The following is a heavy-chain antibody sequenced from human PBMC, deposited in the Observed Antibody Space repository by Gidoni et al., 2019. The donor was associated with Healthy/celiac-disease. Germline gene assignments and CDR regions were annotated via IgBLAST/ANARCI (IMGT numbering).Heavy chain of an antibody. V-gene: IGHV3-21*01. Sequence: EVQLVESGGGLVKPGGSLRLSCAASGFTFSSYSMNWVRQAPGKGLEWVSSISSSSSYIYYADSVKGRFTISRDNAKNSLYLQMNSLRAEDTAVYYCARGDYGDYVDAFDIWGQGTMVTVSS. D-gene: IGHD4-17*01. CDR2: ISSSSSYI. J-gene: IGHJ3*02. CDR1: GFTFSSYS. CDR3: ARGDYGDYVDAFDI.